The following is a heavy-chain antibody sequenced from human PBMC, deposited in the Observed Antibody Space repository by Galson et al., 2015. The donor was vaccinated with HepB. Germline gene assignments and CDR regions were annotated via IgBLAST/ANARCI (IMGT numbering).Heavy chain of an antibody. CDR1: GFTFSSYA. V-gene: IGHV3-30-3*01. Sequence: SLRLSCAASGFTFSSYAMHWVRQAPGKGLEWVAVISYDGSNKYYADSVKGRFTISRDNSKNTLYLQMNSLRAEDTAVYYCASGGYYDFWSSYYGMDVWGQGTTVTVSS. D-gene: IGHD3-3*01. CDR2: ISYDGSNK. J-gene: IGHJ6*02. CDR3: ASGGYYDFWSSYYGMDV.